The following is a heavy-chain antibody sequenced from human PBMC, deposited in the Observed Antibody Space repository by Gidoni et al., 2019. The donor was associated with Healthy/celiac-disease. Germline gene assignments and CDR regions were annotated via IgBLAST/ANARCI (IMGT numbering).Heavy chain of an antibody. V-gene: IGHV3-13*01. CDR3: ASLTKVVVVAAHKAATDY. CDR2: IGTAGDT. CDR1: GFTFSSYD. J-gene: IGHJ4*02. Sequence: EVQLVESGGGLVQPGGSLRLSCAASGFTFSSYDMHWVRQATGKGLEWVSAIGTAGDTSYPGSVKGRFTISRENAKNSLYLQMNSLRAGDTAVYYCASLTKVVVVAAHKAATDYWGQGTLVTVSS. D-gene: IGHD2-15*01.